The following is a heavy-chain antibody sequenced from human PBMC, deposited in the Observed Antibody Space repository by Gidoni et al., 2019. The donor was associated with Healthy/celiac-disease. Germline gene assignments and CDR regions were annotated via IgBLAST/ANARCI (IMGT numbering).Heavy chain of an antibody. CDR2: INPSGGST. J-gene: IGHJ3*02. CDR1: GYTCTSYY. CDR3: AREWVAANAFDI. V-gene: IGHV1-46*01. Sequence: QVQLVQSGAEVKKPGASVKVSCKASGYTCTSYYMHWVLQAPGQGLEWMGIINPSGGSTSYAHKFQGRVTLTRDTSTSTVYMELRSLRSEDTAVYYCAREWVAANAFDIWGQGTMVTVSS. D-gene: IGHD2-15*01.